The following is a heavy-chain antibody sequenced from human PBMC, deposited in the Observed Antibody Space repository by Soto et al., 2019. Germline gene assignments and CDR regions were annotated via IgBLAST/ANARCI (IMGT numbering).Heavy chain of an antibody. CDR1: GFMISYFG. CDR3: AKTATSFDDYHTTGYSSEDY. V-gene: IGHV3-30*18. J-gene: IGHJ4*01. CDR2: ISYNGVKN. Sequence: SLSSTDSGFMISYFGVHSVRKAPGKGLEWVAIISYNGVKNLYAYSVKGRFTVSRDNSRRTIYLQMNRLGSEDTALYYCAKTATSFDDYHTTGYSSEDYWGRGTLVTVSS. D-gene: IGHD3-22*01.